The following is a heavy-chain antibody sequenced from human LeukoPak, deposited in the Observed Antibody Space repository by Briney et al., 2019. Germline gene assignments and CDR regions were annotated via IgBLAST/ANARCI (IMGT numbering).Heavy chain of an antibody. D-gene: IGHD3-22*01. V-gene: IGHV3-21*01. CDR1: EFTFSTYT. J-gene: IGHJ3*02. CDR3: ARPYYDSSGYYYWGNAFDI. Sequence: PGGSLRLSCAASEFTFSTYTMNWVRQAPGKGLEWVSSITISSSYISYADSVRGRFTISRDNAKNSLYLQMNSLRAEDTAVYYCARPYYDSSGYYYWGNAFDIWGQGTMVTVSS. CDR2: ITISSSYI.